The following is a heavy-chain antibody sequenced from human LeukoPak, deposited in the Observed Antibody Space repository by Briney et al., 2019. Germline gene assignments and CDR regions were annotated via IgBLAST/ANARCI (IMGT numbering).Heavy chain of an antibody. Sequence: SETLSLTCAVYGGSFSGFYWSWIRQPPGKGLEWSGEINHRGSTNYNPSLRSRVTMSVDTSKNQFSLKLSSVTAADTAVYYCARDLDSSGYYLDYWGQGTLVTVSS. D-gene: IGHD3-22*01. CDR1: GGSFSGFY. CDR3: ARDLDSSGYYLDY. J-gene: IGHJ4*02. CDR2: INHRGST. V-gene: IGHV4-34*01.